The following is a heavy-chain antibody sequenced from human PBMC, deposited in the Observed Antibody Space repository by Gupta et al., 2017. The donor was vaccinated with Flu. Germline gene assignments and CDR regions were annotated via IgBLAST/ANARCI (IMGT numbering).Heavy chain of an antibody. V-gene: IGHV4-31*02. CDR1: SCSYY. CDR2: IYSSGST. Sequence: SCSYYWSWISQHPGTGLEWIGYIYSSGSTYNPSLKSRVTISVDTSANQFSLRLRSVTAADTAVYYCASGKKWLTATGYFDYWGQGTLVTVSS. CDR3: ASGKKWLTATGYFDY. J-gene: IGHJ4*02. D-gene: IGHD5-12*01.